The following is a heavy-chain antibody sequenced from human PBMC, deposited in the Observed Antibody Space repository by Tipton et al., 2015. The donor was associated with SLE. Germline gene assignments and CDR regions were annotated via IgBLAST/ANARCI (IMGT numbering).Heavy chain of an antibody. V-gene: IGHV4-59*08. D-gene: IGHD7-27*01. CDR1: GVSISTYY. CDR2: FYYRGTT. Sequence: TLSLTCSVSGVSISTYYWSWIRQSPGKGLEWIGFFYYRGTTYYNPSLKSRVTISADTSKNHLSLKLTSVTAADTAVYFCARGPNWGLDDAFDIWGQGTMVSVSS. J-gene: IGHJ3*02. CDR3: ARGPNWGLDDAFDI.